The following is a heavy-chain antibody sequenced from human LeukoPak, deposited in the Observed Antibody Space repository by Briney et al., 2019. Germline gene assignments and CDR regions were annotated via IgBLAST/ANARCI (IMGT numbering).Heavy chain of an antibody. Sequence: GGSLRLSCAASGFTFSSYEMNWVRQAPGKGLEWVSYISSSGSTIYYADSVKGRFTISRDNAKNSLYLQMNSLRAEDTAVYYCARAGLDYYDSSGYLDYWGQGTLVTVSS. CDR3: ARAGLDYYDSSGYLDY. CDR2: ISSSGSTI. CDR1: GFTFSSYE. V-gene: IGHV3-48*03. J-gene: IGHJ4*02. D-gene: IGHD3-22*01.